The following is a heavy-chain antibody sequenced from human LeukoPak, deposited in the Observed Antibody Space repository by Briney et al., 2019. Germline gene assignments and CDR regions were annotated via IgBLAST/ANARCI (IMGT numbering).Heavy chain of an antibody. V-gene: IGHV1-18*04. D-gene: IGHD6-13*01. J-gene: IGHJ4*02. CDR2: ISAYNGNT. CDR3: ARDHSSSGQLFDY. CDR1: GYTFTGYY. Sequence: GASVKVSCKASGYTFTGYYMHWVRQAPGQGLEWMGWISAYNGNTNYAQKLQGRLTLTTDTSTSTANMELRSLRSDDTAVYYCARDHSSSGQLFDYWGQGTLVTVSS.